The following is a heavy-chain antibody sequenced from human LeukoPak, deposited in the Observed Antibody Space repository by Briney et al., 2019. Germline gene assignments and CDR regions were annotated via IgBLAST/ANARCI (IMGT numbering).Heavy chain of an antibody. D-gene: IGHD3-3*01. CDR3: ARDEGVTIFGVVRYYYGMDV. CDR2: INTNTGNP. Sequence: ASVKVSCKASGYTFNSYAMNWVRQAPGQGLEWMGWINTNTGNPTYAQGFTGRFVFSLDTSVSTAYLQISSLKAEDTAVYYCARDEGVTIFGVVRYYYGMDVWGQGITVTVSS. J-gene: IGHJ6*02. CDR1: GYTFNSYA. V-gene: IGHV7-4-1*02.